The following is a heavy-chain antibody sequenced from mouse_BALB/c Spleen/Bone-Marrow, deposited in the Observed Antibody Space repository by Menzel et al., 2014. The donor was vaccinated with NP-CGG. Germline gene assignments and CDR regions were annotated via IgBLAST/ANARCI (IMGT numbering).Heavy chain of an antibody. CDR1: GYVFSTYW. J-gene: IGHJ4*01. Sequence: QVQLMESAAVLARPGSSVKISCKASGYVFSTYWMNWVKQRPGQGLERIGQIYPGDGDTNYNGKFKDKVILTADKSSSTAYMQLSSLTSEDSAVYFCARSGKGAMDYWGQGTSVTVSS. D-gene: IGHD2-1*01. CDR2: IYPGDGDT. V-gene: IGHV1-80*01. CDR3: ARSGKGAMDY.